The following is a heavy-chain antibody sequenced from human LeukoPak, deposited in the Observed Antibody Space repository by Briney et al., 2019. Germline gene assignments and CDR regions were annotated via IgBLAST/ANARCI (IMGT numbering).Heavy chain of an antibody. D-gene: IGHD1/OR15-1a*01. J-gene: IGHJ4*02. V-gene: IGHV4-39*01. CDR2: MYYSGST. Sequence: SETLSLTCTVSGVSISNSRYDWGWSRQPPGKVLEWIGSMYYSGSTYYNPALKRRATISVETSKNQFSPKLSYVTPAETAVYFCGRLGRMGTNNPYYWGQGTLVTVSS. CDR1: GVSISNSRYD. CDR3: GRLGRMGTNNPYY.